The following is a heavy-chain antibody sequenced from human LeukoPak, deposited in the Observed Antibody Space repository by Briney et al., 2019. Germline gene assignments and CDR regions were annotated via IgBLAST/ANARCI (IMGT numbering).Heavy chain of an antibody. D-gene: IGHD6-13*01. Sequence: SETLSLTCTVSGGSISSSSYYWGWIRQPPGKVLEWIGSIYYSGSTYYNPSLKSRVTISVDTSKNQFSLKLSSVTAADTAVYYCARRRAAAGGYYFDYWGQVTLVTVSS. CDR2: IYYSGST. CDR3: ARRRAAAGGYYFDY. CDR1: GGSISSSSYY. V-gene: IGHV4-39*01. J-gene: IGHJ4*02.